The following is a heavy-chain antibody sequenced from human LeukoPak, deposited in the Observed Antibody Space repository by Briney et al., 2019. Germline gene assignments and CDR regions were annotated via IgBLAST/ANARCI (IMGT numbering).Heavy chain of an antibody. Sequence: ASVTVSCKASGYTFTNYNINWVRQATGQGLEWMGWMNPNIGNTGYAQKFQGRVTMTRDTSTSTVYMELSSLRSEDTAVYYCARDSRRDGYNFAYYFDYWGQGTLVTVSS. D-gene: IGHD5-24*01. CDR2: MNPNIGNT. CDR3: ARDSRRDGYNFAYYFDY. V-gene: IGHV1-8*02. CDR1: GYTFTNYN. J-gene: IGHJ4*02.